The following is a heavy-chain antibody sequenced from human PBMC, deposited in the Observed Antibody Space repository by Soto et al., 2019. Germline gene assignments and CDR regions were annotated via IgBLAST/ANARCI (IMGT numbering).Heavy chain of an antibody. V-gene: IGHV1-2*04. Sequence: ASVKVSCKASGYTFTGYYMHWVRQAPGQGLEWMGWIKPNSGGTNYAQKFQGWVTMTRDTSISTAYMELSRLRSDDTAVYYCARMSRGYSYGYYYWGQGTLVTVSS. D-gene: IGHD5-18*01. CDR1: GYTFTGYY. CDR3: ARMSRGYSYGYYY. CDR2: IKPNSGGT. J-gene: IGHJ4*02.